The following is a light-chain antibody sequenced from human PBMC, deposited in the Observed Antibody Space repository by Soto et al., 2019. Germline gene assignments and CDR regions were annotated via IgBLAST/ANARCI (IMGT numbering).Light chain of an antibody. V-gene: IGKV3D-15*01. J-gene: IGKJ4*01. CDR3: QQYGDWPGA. CDR2: DAS. CDR1: QSVGIK. Sequence: EIVMTQSPPTLSVSPGERATLSCRASQSVGIKLAWYQQRAGQAPRLLIYDASNRATGIPARFSGSGSGTEFSLTISGLQSEDFAVFSCQQYGDWPGAFGGGTKVDIK.